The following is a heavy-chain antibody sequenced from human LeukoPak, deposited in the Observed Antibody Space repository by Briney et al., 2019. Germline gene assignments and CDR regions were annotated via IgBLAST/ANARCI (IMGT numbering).Heavy chain of an antibody. CDR3: SRHEALPGDY. V-gene: IGHV3-73*01. D-gene: IGHD2-21*02. CDR1: GFTFSGST. Sequence: PGGSLKLSCAASGFTFSGSTVHWVRQASGKGVDWVGHIRTKANNYPTAYAASVKSRSTISRNDSKNTAYLQMNSLKIEDTAVYYCSRHEALPGDYWGQGTLVTVSS. CDR2: IRTKANNYPT. J-gene: IGHJ4*02.